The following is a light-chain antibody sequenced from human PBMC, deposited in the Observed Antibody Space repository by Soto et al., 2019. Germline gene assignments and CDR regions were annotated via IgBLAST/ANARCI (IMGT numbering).Light chain of an antibody. V-gene: IGLV2-14*01. CDR2: EVS. CDR1: SSDIGTYNF. J-gene: IGLJ1*01. CDR3: SSKINNNTPLYV. Sequence: QSALTQPASVSGSPGQSITISCTGTSSDIGTYNFVSWYQQHPGKVPKLIIYEVSSRPSEISDRFSGSKSGDTASLTISGLQAEDEDEYYCSSKINNNTPLYVFGTGTKVTVL.